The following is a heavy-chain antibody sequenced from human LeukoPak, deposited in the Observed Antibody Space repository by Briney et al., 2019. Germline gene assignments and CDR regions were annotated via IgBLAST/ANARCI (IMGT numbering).Heavy chain of an antibody. J-gene: IGHJ6*03. V-gene: IGHV3-7*01. CDR2: IKQDGSEK. Sequence: GGSLRLSCAASGFTFSSYWMSWVRQAPGKGLEWVANIKQDGSEKYYVDSVKGRFTISRDNAKNSLYLQMNSLRAEDTAVYYCARGLVGASAVFARHYFYMDVWGEGTPVTVSS. CDR1: GFTFSSYW. D-gene: IGHD1-26*01. CDR3: ARGLVGASAVFARHYFYMDV.